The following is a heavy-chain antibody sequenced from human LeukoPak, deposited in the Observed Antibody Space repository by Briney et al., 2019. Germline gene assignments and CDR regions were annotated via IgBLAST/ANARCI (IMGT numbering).Heavy chain of an antibody. CDR2: IYYSGST. CDR1: GGSISSYY. Sequence: KPSETLSLTCTVSGGSISSYYWSWIRQPPGKGLEWLGYIYYSGSTNYNPSLKSRVTISVGTSKNQFSLKLSSVTAADTAVYYCARGYDSSGYYLFGYWGQGTLVTVSS. V-gene: IGHV4-59*12. D-gene: IGHD3-22*01. J-gene: IGHJ4*02. CDR3: ARGYDSSGYYLFGY.